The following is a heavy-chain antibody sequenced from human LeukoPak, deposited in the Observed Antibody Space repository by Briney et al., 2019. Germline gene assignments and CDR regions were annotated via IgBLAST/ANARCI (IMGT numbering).Heavy chain of an antibody. D-gene: IGHD4-17*01. CDR1: GGSISNYY. Sequence: PSETLSLTCTVYGGSISNYYWSWIRQPPGKGLEWIGYIYYSGSTNYNPSLKSRVTISVDTSKNQFSLKLSSVTAADTAVYYCARPIYGERWYFDLWGRGTLVTVSS. CDR3: ARPIYGERWYFDL. CDR2: IYYSGST. V-gene: IGHV4-59*01. J-gene: IGHJ2*01.